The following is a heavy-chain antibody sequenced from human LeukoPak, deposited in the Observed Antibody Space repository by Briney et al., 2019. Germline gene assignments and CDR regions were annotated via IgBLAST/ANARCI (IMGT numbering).Heavy chain of an antibody. CDR2: IYYSGST. Sequence: PSQTLSLTCAVSGGSISSGGYSWSWIRQPPGKGLEWIGYIYYSGSTNYNPSLKSRVTISVDTSKNQFSLKLSSVTAADTAVYYCARHGDATLDLEAWFDPWGQGTLVTVSS. V-gene: IGHV4-30-4*07. D-gene: IGHD4-17*01. CDR3: ARHGDATLDLEAWFDP. J-gene: IGHJ5*02. CDR1: GGSISSGGYS.